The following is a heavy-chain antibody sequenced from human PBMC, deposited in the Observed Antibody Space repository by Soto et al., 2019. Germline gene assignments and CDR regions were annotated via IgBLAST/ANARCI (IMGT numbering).Heavy chain of an antibody. CDR1: GYAFTYYY. J-gene: IGHJ4*02. V-gene: IGHV1-46*01. Sequence: GASVKVSCKASGYAFTYYYIHWVRQAPGQGLEWMGIINPSGGSTSYAQNFQGRVTMTRDTSTSTVYMELSSLRSDDTAVYYCARSPYSSGSYYPIDYWGQGTLVTVSS. CDR2: INPSGGST. D-gene: IGHD3-22*01. CDR3: ARSPYSSGSYYPIDY.